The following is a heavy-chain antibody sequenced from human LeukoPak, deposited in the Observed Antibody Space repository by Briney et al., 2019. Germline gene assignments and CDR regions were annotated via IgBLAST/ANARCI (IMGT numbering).Heavy chain of an antibody. CDR2: ISSGSSSI. CDR3: ARLANFWSGANDY. J-gene: IGHJ4*02. CDR1: GFTFSSYS. D-gene: IGHD3-3*01. V-gene: IGHV3-48*02. Sequence: PGGSLRLSCAASGFTFSSYSMNWVRQTPGKGLEWVSYISSGSSSIYYADSVKGRFTISRDNAKSPLYLQMNSLRDEDTAAYYCARLANFWSGANDYWGQGTLVTVSS.